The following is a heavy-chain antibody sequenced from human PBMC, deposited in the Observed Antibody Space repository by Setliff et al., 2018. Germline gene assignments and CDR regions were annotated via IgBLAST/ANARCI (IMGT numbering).Heavy chain of an antibody. D-gene: IGHD5-12*01. CDR2: INHSGST. CDR1: GGSFDTYY. Sequence: PSETLSLTCNVYGGSFDTYYWSWIRQPPGKGLEWIAEINHSGSTNYNPSLMSRVSISVDTSKNQFSLKLTSVTAADTAVYYCARDQWVRSPPLYFSYSMDVWGQGTTVTVSS. CDR3: ARDQWVRSPPLYFSYSMDV. V-gene: IGHV4-34*01. J-gene: IGHJ6*02.